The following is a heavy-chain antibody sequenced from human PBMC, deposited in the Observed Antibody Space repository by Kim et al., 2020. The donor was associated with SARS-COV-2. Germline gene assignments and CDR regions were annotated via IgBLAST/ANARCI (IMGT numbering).Heavy chain of an antibody. Sequence: GGSLRLSCAASGFTFSNALMSWVRQAPGKGLEWVGRIKSKTDGGTTDYAAPVKGRFTISRDDSKNTLYLQMNSLKTEDTAVYYCTTRITMVRGVNLYWGQGTLVTVSS. CDR2: IKSKTDGGTT. V-gene: IGHV3-15*01. D-gene: IGHD3-10*01. CDR3: TTRITMVRGVNLY. J-gene: IGHJ4*02. CDR1: GFTFSNAL.